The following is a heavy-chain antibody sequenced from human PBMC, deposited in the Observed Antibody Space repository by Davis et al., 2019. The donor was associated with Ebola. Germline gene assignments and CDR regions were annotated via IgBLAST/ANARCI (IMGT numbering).Heavy chain of an antibody. CDR1: GYTFTGYY. J-gene: IGHJ6*03. V-gene: IGHV1-2*02. D-gene: IGHD5-18*01. CDR3: ARDPRYGLGYSYMNV. CDR2: INPNSGGT. Sequence: ASVKVSCKASGYTFTGYYIHWVRQAPGQGLEWLGWINPNSGGTTYAQKFQGRVTMTRDTSISTAYMELSRLRSDDTAVYYCARDPRYGLGYSYMNVWGTGTTVTVSS.